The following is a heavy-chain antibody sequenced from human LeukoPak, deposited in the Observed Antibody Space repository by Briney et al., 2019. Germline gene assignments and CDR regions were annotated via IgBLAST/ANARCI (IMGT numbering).Heavy chain of an antibody. CDR1: GGTFSSYA. J-gene: IGHJ6*03. V-gene: IGHV1-69*06. CDR3: ARGPEGYYYYYYMDV. CDR2: IIPIFGTA. Sequence: ASVKVSCKASGGTFSSYAISWVRQAPGQGLEWMGGIIPIFGTANYAQKFQSRVTITADKSTSTAYMELSSLRSEDTAVYYCARGPEGYYYYYYMDVWGKGTTVTVSS.